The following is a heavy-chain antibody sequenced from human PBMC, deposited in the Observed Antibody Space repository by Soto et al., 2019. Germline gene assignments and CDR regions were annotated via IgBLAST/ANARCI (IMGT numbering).Heavy chain of an antibody. D-gene: IGHD4-17*01. CDR2: IYYNGTT. V-gene: IGHV4-59*13. CDR3: ARWSDYGDYYYYGMDV. J-gene: IGHJ6*02. CDR1: GGSISGYY. Sequence: QVQLQESGPGLVNPSETLSLTCTVFGGSISGYYWPWIRQSPGGGLEWIGYIYYNGTTNYNPSLKSRVTISIDTSKSQFSLRLRSLTAADTAVYYCARWSDYGDYYYYGMDVWGQGTTVTVSS.